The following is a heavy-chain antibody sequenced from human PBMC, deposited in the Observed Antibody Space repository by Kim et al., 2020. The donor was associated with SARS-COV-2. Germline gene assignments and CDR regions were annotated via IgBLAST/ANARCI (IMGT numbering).Heavy chain of an antibody. D-gene: IGHD3-22*01. CDR1: GGSISSSGSY. V-gene: IGHV4-39*02. CDR3: ASQYYYDSSI. CDR2: IYYSGSA. Sequence: SETLSLTCTVSGGSISSSGSYWGWIRQPPGKGLEWIGNIYYSGSAYYNPSLKSRVTISVDTSQNHFSLKLSSVTAADTAMYYCASQYYYDSSIWGQGTMVTVSS. J-gene: IGHJ3*02.